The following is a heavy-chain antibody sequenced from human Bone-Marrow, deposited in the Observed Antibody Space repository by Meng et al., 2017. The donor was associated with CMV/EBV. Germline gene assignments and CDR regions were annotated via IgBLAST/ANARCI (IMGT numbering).Heavy chain of an antibody. Sequence: SETLSLTCTVSGGSVSSGSYYWSWIRQPPGKGLEWIGYIYYSGSTNYNPSLKSRVTISVHTSKIQFSLKLSSVTAADTAVYYCARGSGYGSYYFDYWVQGTLVTVSS. J-gene: IGHJ4*02. D-gene: IGHD5-12*01. CDR1: GGSVSSGSYY. CDR3: ARGSGYGSYYFDY. CDR2: IYYSGST. V-gene: IGHV4-61*01.